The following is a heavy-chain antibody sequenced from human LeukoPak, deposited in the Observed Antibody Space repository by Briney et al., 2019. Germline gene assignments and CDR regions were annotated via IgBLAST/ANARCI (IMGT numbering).Heavy chain of an antibody. Sequence: SVKVSCKASGGTFSSYAISWVRQAPGQGLEWMGGIIPIFGTANYAQKFQGRVTITADKSTSTAYMELSRLRSDDTAVYYCAREGRVDTAMVQDYWGQGTLVTVSS. CDR2: IIPIFGTA. CDR1: GGTFSSYA. J-gene: IGHJ4*02. D-gene: IGHD5-18*01. CDR3: AREGRVDTAMVQDY. V-gene: IGHV1-69*06.